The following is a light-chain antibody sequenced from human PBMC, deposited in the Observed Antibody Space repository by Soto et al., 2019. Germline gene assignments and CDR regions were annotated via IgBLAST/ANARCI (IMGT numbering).Light chain of an antibody. V-gene: IGKV3-11*01. CDR1: QSVDTY. J-gene: IGKJ5*01. Sequence: LTQSPAILSLSPGERATLSCTASQSVDTYIAWCQQRPGQPPRLLIHDTSHRASGVPARFRGSGSGTDFTLTITSLEPEDFAVYFCQQRRNWVSFGPGTRLEIK. CDR2: DTS. CDR3: QQRRNWVS.